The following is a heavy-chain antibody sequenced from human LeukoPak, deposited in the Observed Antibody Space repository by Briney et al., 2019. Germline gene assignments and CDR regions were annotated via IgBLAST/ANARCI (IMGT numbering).Heavy chain of an antibody. Sequence: SETLSLTCTVSGGSISSYYWSWIRQPPGKGLEWIGYIYYSGSTNYNPSLKSRATISVDTSKNQFSLKLSSVTAADTAVYYCARGFGPPDYWGQGTLVTVSS. J-gene: IGHJ4*02. CDR2: IYYSGST. CDR3: ARGFGPPDY. CDR1: GGSISSYY. D-gene: IGHD3-16*01. V-gene: IGHV4-59*12.